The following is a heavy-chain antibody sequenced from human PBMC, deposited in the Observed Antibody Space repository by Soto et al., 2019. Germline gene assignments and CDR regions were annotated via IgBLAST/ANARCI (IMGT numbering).Heavy chain of an antibody. CDR2: IIPIFGTA. J-gene: IGHJ3*02. D-gene: IGHD3-22*01. V-gene: IGHV1-69*13. CDR1: GGIFSSYA. Sequence: GASVKVSCKASGGIFSSYAISWVRQAPGQGLEWMGGIIPIFGTANYAQKFQGRVTITADESTSTAYMELSSLRSEDTAVYYCARDRPYYDSSGYYYRHDAFDIWGQGTMVTVSS. CDR3: ARDRPYYDSSGYYYRHDAFDI.